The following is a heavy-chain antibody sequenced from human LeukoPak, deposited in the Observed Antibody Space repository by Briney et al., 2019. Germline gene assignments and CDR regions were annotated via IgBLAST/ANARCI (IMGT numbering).Heavy chain of an antibody. CDR1: GFTFDDYD. J-gene: IGHJ6*03. D-gene: IGHD6-6*01. Sequence: GGSLRLSCAASGFTFDDYDMSWVRQAPGKGLQSASGINWNGGSTGYADSVKGRFTISRDNAKNSLYLQMNSLRAEDTALYYCARKGHEDSSSSLWIHYYYYYMDVWGKGTTVTVSS. V-gene: IGHV3-20*04. CDR3: ARKGHEDSSSSLWIHYYYYYMDV. CDR2: INWNGGST.